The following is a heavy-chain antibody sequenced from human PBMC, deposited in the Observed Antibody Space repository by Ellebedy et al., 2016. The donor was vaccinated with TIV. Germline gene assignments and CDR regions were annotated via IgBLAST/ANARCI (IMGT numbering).Heavy chain of an antibody. CDR3: ARGLATWPTDAFDI. J-gene: IGHJ3*02. V-gene: IGHV3-23*01. CDR1: GFTFTNYA. D-gene: IGHD1-26*01. Sequence: PGGSLRLSCAASGFTFTNYAMAWVRQAPGQGLEWVSTTISGSGDSTYYADSVKGRFTISRDNSENTLYLQMNSLRPEDKAVFYCARGLATWPTDAFDIWGQGTMVTVSS. CDR2: ISGSGDST.